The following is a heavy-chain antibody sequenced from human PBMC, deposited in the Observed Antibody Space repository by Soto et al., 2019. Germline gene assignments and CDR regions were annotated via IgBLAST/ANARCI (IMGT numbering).Heavy chain of an antibody. CDR3: ASLYGDYVSY. D-gene: IGHD4-17*01. CDR1: GGSISSSTYY. CDR2: ISYSGIT. V-gene: IGHV4-39*01. J-gene: IGHJ4*02. Sequence: SETLSLTCSVSGGSISSSTYYWGWFRQPPGKGLEWIGTISYSGITYYNPSLKSRVTITVDTSNNQFSLKLSSVTAADTAVYYCASLYGDYVSYWGQGTLVTVSS.